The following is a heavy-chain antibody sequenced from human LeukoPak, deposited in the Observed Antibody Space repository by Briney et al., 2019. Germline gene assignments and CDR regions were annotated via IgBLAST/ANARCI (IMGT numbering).Heavy chain of an antibody. CDR3: ATRKLGNDY. Sequence: SETLPLTCTVSGGSVSNYYWSWIRQSPGKGLEWIGYIYYTETSYNPSLKSRVTISADTSKNQFSLKLHSVTAADTAVYYCATRKLGNDYWGQGTLVTVSS. D-gene: IGHD7-27*01. CDR1: GGSVSNYY. V-gene: IGHV4-59*02. CDR2: IYYTET. J-gene: IGHJ4*02.